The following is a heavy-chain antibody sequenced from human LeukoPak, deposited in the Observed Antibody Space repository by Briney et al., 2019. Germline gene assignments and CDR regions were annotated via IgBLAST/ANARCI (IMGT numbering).Heavy chain of an antibody. CDR1: GGSISSGGYS. D-gene: IGHD6-13*01. V-gene: IGHV4-30-2*01. CDR3: ARGIIAAAGTGGWFDP. Sequence: PSQTLSLTCAVSGGSISSGGYSWSWIRQPPGKGLEWLGYIYHSGSTYYNPSLKSRVTISVDRSKNQFSLKLSSVTATDTAVYYCARGIIAAAGTGGWFDPWGQGTLVTVSS. J-gene: IGHJ5*02. CDR2: IYHSGST.